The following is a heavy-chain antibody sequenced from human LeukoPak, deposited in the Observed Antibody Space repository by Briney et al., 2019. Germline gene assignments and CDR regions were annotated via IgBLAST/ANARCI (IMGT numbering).Heavy chain of an antibody. Sequence: EGSLRLSCAASGFTFSKYWMLWVRQAPGEGLESVSRINTDGTVTTYADSVKGRFTVSRDNADNTMFLQMNSVRDEDMAVYYCATKQWLAPPPDSWGQGTPVTVSS. D-gene: IGHD6-19*01. J-gene: IGHJ4*02. V-gene: IGHV3-74*01. CDR2: INTDGTVT. CDR1: GFTFSKYW. CDR3: ATKQWLAPPPDS.